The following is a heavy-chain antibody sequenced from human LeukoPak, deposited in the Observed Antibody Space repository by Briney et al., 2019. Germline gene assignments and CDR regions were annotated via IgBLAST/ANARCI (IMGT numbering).Heavy chain of an antibody. CDR2: ISFSVSYI. CDR3: ARGTGPGWRFDF. CDR1: GFTFTTYG. D-gene: IGHD3/OR15-3a*01. V-gene: IGHV3-21*01. Sequence: PGGSLRLSCAASGFTFTTYGFNCVRQAPGKGLHWFSSISFSVSYIYYADSVKVRFTISRDNANNSVYLQMYTMRDDDTAVYYCARGTGPGWRFDFWGQGTLVTVYS. J-gene: IGHJ4*02.